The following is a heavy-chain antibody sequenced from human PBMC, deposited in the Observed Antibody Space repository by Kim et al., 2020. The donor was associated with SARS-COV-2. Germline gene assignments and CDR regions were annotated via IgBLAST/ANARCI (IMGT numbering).Heavy chain of an antibody. J-gene: IGHJ6*02. CDR2: ST. CDR3: ARGGEQSPDV. Sequence: STNYNPSLKSRVTISVDTAKNQFSLKLSSVTAADTAVYYCARGGEQSPDVWSQGTTVTVSS. D-gene: IGHD1-26*01. V-gene: IGHV4-34*01.